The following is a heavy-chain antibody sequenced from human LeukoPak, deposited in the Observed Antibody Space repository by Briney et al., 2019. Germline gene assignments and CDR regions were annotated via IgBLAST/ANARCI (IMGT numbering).Heavy chain of an antibody. CDR2: FDPEDGET. J-gene: IGHJ4*02. CDR3: ARDDTAVAANFDY. Sequence: ASVKVSCKVSGYTLTELSMHWVRQAPGKGLEWMGGFDPEDGETIYAQKFQGRVTMTTDTSTSTAYMELRSLRSDDTAVYYCARDDTAVAANFDYWGQGTLVTVSS. D-gene: IGHD6-19*01. CDR1: GYTLTELS. V-gene: IGHV1-24*01.